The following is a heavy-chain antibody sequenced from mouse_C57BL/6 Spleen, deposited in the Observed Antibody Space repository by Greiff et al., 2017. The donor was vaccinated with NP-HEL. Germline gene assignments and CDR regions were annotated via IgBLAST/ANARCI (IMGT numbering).Heavy chain of an antibody. J-gene: IGHJ1*03. V-gene: IGHV1-55*01. Sequence: VQLQQPGAELVKPGASVKMSCKASGYTFTSYWITWVKQRPGQGLEWIGDIYPGSGSTNCNEKFKSKATLTVDTSSSTAYMQLSSLSSEDSAVYYCARFDGYPVWGTGTTVTVSS. CDR1: GYTFTSYW. CDR2: IYPGSGST. D-gene: IGHD2-3*01. CDR3: ARFDGYPV.